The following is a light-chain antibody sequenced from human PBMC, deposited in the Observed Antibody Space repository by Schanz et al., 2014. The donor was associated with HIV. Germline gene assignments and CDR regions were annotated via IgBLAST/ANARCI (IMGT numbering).Light chain of an antibody. J-gene: IGLJ3*02. CDR1: RSNIGRNT. V-gene: IGLV1-44*01. CDR3: SSKGGGDTLV. CDR2: SNN. Sequence: QSVLTQPPSASGTPGQRVTISCSGSRSNIGRNTVNWYQQLPRTAPKLLIYSNNQRPSGVPDRFSGSKSGTSASLAISGLQSEDEADYYCSSKGGGDTLVFGGGTKLTVL.